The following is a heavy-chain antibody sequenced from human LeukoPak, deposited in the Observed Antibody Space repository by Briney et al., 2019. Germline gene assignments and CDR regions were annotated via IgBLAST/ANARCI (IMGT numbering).Heavy chain of an antibody. CDR1: GFTFSSYW. Sequence: PGGSLRLSCAASGFTFSSYWMHWVRQAPGKGLVRVSRINSDGSSTSYADSVKGRFTISRDNAKNTLYLQMNSLRAEDTAVYYCARVNYGDYGGDYWGQGTLVTVSS. D-gene: IGHD4-17*01. CDR2: INSDGSST. V-gene: IGHV3-74*01. CDR3: ARVNYGDYGGDY. J-gene: IGHJ4*02.